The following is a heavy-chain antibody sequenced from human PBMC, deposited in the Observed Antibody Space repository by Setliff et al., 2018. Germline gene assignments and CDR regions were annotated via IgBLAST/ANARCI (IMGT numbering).Heavy chain of an antibody. CDR1: GYSFTSYW. V-gene: IGHV5-51*01. CDR3: ARDSNYEGAYDY. CDR2: VFPSDSDT. Sequence: GESLKISCKGSGYSFTSYWIGWVRQMPGKGLEWMGLVFPSDSDTRYSPSFRGQVTISADKSISTAYLQWSSLKASDTAMYYCARDSNYEGAYDYWGQGTLVTVSS. D-gene: IGHD4-4*01. J-gene: IGHJ4*02.